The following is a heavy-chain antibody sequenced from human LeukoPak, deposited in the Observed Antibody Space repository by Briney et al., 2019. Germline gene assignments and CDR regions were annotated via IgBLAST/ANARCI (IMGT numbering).Heavy chain of an antibody. CDR3: AREWIGNGWSASDY. CDR1: GFTFSTYG. CDR2: IWYDGTNE. Sequence: PGGSLRLSCAASGFTFSTYGMHWVRQAPGKGLEWVALIWYDGTNEHYADSVKGRFTISRDNSKNTLWLQMNSLGADDTAVYYCAREWIGNGWSASDYWGQGTLLTVSS. V-gene: IGHV3-33*01. D-gene: IGHD6-19*01. J-gene: IGHJ4*02.